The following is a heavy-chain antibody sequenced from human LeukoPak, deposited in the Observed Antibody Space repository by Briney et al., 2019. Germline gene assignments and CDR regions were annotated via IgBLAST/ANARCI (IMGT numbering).Heavy chain of an antibody. CDR3: ARVSQYYYYGMDV. CDR1: GFTFSSDW. V-gene: IGHV3-7*01. CDR2: IKQVGSEK. J-gene: IGHJ6*02. Sequence: GGSLRLSCAASGFTFSSDWMSWVRQAPGKGLEWVANIKQVGSEKYYVDSVKGRFTISRDNAKNSLYLQMNSLRAEDTAVYYCARVSQYYYYGMDVWGQGTTVTVSS.